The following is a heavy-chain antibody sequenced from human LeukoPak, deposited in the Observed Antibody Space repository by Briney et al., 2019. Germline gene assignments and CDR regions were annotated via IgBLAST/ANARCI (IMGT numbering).Heavy chain of an antibody. Sequence: SETLSLTCTVPGGSISSYYWSWIRQPPGKGLEWIGYIYYSGSTNYNPSLKSRVTISVDTSKNQFSLKLSSVTAADTAVYYCARGAGLDYWGQGTLVTVSS. CDR1: GGSISSYY. CDR3: ARGAGLDY. V-gene: IGHV4-59*01. J-gene: IGHJ4*02. CDR2: IYYSGST.